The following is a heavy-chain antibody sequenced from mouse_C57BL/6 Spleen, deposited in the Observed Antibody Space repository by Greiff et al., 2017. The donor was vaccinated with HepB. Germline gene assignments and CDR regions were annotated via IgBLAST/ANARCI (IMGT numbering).Heavy chain of an antibody. CDR3: TRSRYGYDGYYFDY. J-gene: IGHJ2*01. CDR1: GYTFTSYW. D-gene: IGHD2-2*01. V-gene: IGHV1-5*01. CDR2: IYPGNSDT. Sequence: EVQLQQSGTVLARPGASVKMSCKTSGYTFTSYWMHWVKQRPGQGLEWIGAIYPGNSDTSYNQKFKGKAKLTAVTSASTAYMELSSLTNEDSAVYYGTRSRYGYDGYYFDYWGQGTTLTVSS.